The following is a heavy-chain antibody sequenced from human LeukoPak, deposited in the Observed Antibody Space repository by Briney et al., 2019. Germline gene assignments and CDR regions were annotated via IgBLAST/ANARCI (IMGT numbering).Heavy chain of an antibody. J-gene: IGHJ6*02. CDR3: ARDDPRNYYYGMDV. CDR1: GFTFSDYY. Sequence: GGSLRLSCAASGFTFSDYYMSWIRQAPGKGLEWVSYISSSGSTIYYADSVKGRFTISRDNAKNSLYLQMNSLRAEDTAVYYCARDDPRNYYYGMDVWGQGTTVTVSS. CDR2: ISSSGSTI. V-gene: IGHV3-11*01.